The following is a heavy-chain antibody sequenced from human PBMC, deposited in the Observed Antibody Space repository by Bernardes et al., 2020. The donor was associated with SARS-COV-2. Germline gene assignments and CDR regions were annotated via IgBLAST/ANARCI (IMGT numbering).Heavy chain of an antibody. D-gene: IGHD3-3*01. V-gene: IGHV1-18*01. Sequence: ASVKVSCKASGYTFTSYGISWVRQAPGQGLEWMGWISAYNGNTNYAQKLQGRVTMTTDTSTSTAYMELRSLRSDDTAVYYCARVRDFWSGYSTKYFDYWGQGTLVTVSS. J-gene: IGHJ4*02. CDR2: ISAYNGNT. CDR3: ARVRDFWSGYSTKYFDY. CDR1: GYTFTSYG.